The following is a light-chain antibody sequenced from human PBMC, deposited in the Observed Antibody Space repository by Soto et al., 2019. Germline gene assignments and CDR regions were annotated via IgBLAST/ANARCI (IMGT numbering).Light chain of an antibody. Sequence: QSVLTQPPSASGSPGQSVTISCTGTNSDVGAYNYVSWYQQHPGKAPKLIICEVTKRPSGVPDRFSGSKSGNTASLTVSGLQAEDEADYYCSSYAGSDNLVFGGGTKLTVL. J-gene: IGLJ3*02. CDR3: SSYAGSDNLV. CDR1: NSDVGAYNY. V-gene: IGLV2-8*01. CDR2: EVT.